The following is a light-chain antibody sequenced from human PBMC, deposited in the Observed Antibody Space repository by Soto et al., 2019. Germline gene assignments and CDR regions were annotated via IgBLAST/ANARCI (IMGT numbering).Light chain of an antibody. J-gene: IGLJ2*01. CDR3: ETWDNDNVV. CDR2: VEVSGIY. V-gene: IGLV4-60*02. Sequence: QTVVTQSSAASASLGSSVKLTCTLSSGHSGYIIAWHLQQPGQAPRYLMRVEVSGIYNKGSGVPDRFSGSSSGADRHLVISNLQFEDEADYYCETWDNDNVVFGGGTKLTVL. CDR1: SGHSGYI.